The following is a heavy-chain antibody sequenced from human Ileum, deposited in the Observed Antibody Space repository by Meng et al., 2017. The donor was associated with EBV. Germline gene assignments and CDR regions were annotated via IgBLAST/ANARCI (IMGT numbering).Heavy chain of an antibody. CDR1: GDSVSSNSAA. CDR2: TYYRSKWYN. V-gene: IGHV6-1*01. CDR3: ARDSSSSAYSPFNY. D-gene: IGHD3-22*01. J-gene: IGHJ4*02. Sequence: GHLQESGPGMGKPPQPLSLTCAISGDSVSSNSAAWNWIRQSPSRGLEWLGRTYYRSKWYNDYAVSAKSRITINPDTSKNQFSLQLNSVTPEDTAVYYCARDSSSSAYSPFNYWGQGTLVTVSS.